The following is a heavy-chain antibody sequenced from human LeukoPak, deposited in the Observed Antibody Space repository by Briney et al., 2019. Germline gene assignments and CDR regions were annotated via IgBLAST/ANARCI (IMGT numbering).Heavy chain of an antibody. CDR3: ARGYYDSSDYEYFQH. CDR1: GYTFSGYY. J-gene: IGHJ1*01. CDR2: INPNSGGT. V-gene: IGHV1-2*02. D-gene: IGHD3-22*01. Sequence: ASVKVSCKASGYTFSGYYLHWVRQAPGQGLEWMGWINPNSGGTNSAQKLQGRVTMTRDTSIITAYMELSRLRSDDTAVYFCARGYYDSSDYEYFQHWGQGTLATVSS.